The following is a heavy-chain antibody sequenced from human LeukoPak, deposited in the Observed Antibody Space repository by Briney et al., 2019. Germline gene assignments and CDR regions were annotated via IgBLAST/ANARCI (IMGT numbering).Heavy chain of an antibody. V-gene: IGHV3-21*01. CDR3: AQNFYDSSGLYFDY. D-gene: IGHD3-22*01. Sequence: PGGSLRLSCVASGFTFSTYSMNWVRQAPGKGLEWVSSISSSSNYIYYAGSVKGRFTISRDNAKNSLYLRMNSLRAADTAVYYCAQNFYDSSGLYFDYWGQGTLVTVSS. CDR2: ISSSSNYI. CDR1: GFTFSTYS. J-gene: IGHJ4*02.